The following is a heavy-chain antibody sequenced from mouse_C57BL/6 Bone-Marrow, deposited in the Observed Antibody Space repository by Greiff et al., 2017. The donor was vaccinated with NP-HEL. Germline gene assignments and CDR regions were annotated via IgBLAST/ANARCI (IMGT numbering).Heavy chain of an antibody. D-gene: IGHD2-1*01. CDR1: GYTFTSYG. CDR3: ANLLYYGILYAMDY. V-gene: IGHV1-58*01. Sequence: VQLKESGAELVRPGSSVKMSCKTSGYTFTSYGINWVKQRPGQGLEWIGYIYIGNGYTEYNEKFKGKATLTSDTSSSTAYMQLSSLTSEDSAIYFCANLLYYGILYAMDYWGQGTSVTVSS. CDR2: IYIGNGYT. J-gene: IGHJ4*01.